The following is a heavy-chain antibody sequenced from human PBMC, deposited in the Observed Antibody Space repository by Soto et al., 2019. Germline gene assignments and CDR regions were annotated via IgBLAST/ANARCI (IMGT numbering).Heavy chain of an antibody. D-gene: IGHD4-4*01. J-gene: IGHJ6*02. CDR2: ISYDGSNK. CDR3: AKSGGTVTNGMDV. CDR1: GFTFSSYG. V-gene: IGHV3-30*18. Sequence: QVQLVESGGGVGQPGRSLRLSCAASGFTFSSYGMHWVRQAPGKGLEWVAVISYDGSNKYYADSVKGRFTISRDNSKNTLYLQMNSLRAEDTAVYYCAKSGGTVTNGMDVWGQGTTVTVSS.